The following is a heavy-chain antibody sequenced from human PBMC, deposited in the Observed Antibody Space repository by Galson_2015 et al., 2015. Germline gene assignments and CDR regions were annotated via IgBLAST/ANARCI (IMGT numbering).Heavy chain of an antibody. V-gene: IGHV3-53*01. Sequence: SLRLSCAASGFTVSSNYMSWVRQAPGKGLEWVSIVYSEGRTEYADSVKVRFTISRDNSTNTLFLQMDSLRADDTAIYYCTRGAPLIYCSSSTNCHHDDYCGQGTLVTVSA. CDR3: TRGAPLIYCSSSTNCHHDDY. CDR1: GFTVSSNY. CDR2: VYSEGRT. D-gene: IGHD2-2*01. J-gene: IGHJ4*02.